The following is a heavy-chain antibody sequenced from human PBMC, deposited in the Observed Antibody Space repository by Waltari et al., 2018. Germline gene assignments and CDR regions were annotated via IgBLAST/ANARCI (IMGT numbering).Heavy chain of an antibody. CDR2: IIPIFGTA. V-gene: IGHV1-69*05. Sequence: QVQLVQSGAEVKKPGSSVKVSCKASGGTFSSYAISWVRQAPGQGLEWMGGIIPIFGTANYAQKFQGRVTITTDESTSTAYIELSSLRSEDTAVYYCARGRGSHYYGSGTYYSWFDPWGQGTLVTVSS. J-gene: IGHJ5*02. CDR3: ARGRGSHYYGSGTYYSWFDP. CDR1: GGTFSSYA. D-gene: IGHD3-10*01.